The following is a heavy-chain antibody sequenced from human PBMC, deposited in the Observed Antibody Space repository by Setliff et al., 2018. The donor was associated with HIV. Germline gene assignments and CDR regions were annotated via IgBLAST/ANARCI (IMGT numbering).Heavy chain of an antibody. CDR2: IYYSGST. Sequence: SETLSLTCTVSGGSISTYYWSWIRQPPGKGLEWVGYIYYSGSTNYNPSLKSRATKSVDRSKNQFSLKLSSVTAADTAVYYCARGRGSYWGQGTLVTVSS. CDR1: GGSISTYY. CDR3: ARGRGSY. V-gene: IGHV4-59*12. J-gene: IGHJ4*02. D-gene: IGHD1-26*01.